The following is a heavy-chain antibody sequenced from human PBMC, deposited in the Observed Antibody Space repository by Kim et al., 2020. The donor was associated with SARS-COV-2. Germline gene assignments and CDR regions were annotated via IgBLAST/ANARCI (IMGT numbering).Heavy chain of an antibody. Sequence: SETLSLTCAVYGGSFSGYYWSWIRQPPGKGLEWIGEINHSGSTNYNPSLKSRVTISVDTSKNQFSLKLSSVTAADTAVYYCARVSGGNEAFDIWGQGTMVTVSS. V-gene: IGHV4-34*01. J-gene: IGHJ3*02. CDR3: ARVSGGNEAFDI. D-gene: IGHD2-15*01. CDR1: GGSFSGYY. CDR2: INHSGST.